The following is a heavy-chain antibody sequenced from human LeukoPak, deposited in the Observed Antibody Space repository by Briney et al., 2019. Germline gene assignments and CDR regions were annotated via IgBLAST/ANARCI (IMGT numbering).Heavy chain of an antibody. J-gene: IGHJ5*02. D-gene: IGHD5-18*01. CDR1: GGSFSGYY. CDR2: INHSGST. CDR3: ARGIGGYSYGPADWFDP. Sequence: SETLSLTCAVYGGSFSGYYWNWIRQPPGKGLEWIGEINHSGSTNYNPSLKSRVTISVDTSKNQFSLKLSSVTAADTAVYYCARGIGGYSYGPADWFDPWGQGTLVTVSS. V-gene: IGHV4-34*01.